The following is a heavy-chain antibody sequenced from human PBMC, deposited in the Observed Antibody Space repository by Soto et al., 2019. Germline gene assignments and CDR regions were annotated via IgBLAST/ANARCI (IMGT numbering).Heavy chain of an antibody. CDR1: GGTFSSYA. D-gene: IGHD5-12*01. CDR3: ARSPVIVATGGEDYYYGMDV. CDR2: IIPIFGTA. J-gene: IGHJ6*02. V-gene: IGHV1-69*01. Sequence: QVQLVQSGAEVKKPGSSVKVSCKASGGTFSSYAISWVRQAPGQGLEWKGGIIPIFGTANYAQKFEGRVTITGDESTGTAYMELSSVRSEDTAVYYCARSPVIVATGGEDYYYGMDVWGQGTTVTVSS.